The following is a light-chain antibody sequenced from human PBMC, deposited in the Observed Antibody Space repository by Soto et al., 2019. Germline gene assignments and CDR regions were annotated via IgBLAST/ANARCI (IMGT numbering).Light chain of an antibody. CDR2: DAS. CDR1: QGIRND. CDR3: QQYNTYSWT. V-gene: IGKV1-17*01. Sequence: DIQMTQSPSSLSASVGDRVTITCRASQGIRNDLGWYQQKPWKAPKLLMYDASSLDTGVPTRFSGSGSGTEFTLTISSLQPDDFATYYCQQYNTYSWTFGPGTKVDIK. J-gene: IGKJ1*01.